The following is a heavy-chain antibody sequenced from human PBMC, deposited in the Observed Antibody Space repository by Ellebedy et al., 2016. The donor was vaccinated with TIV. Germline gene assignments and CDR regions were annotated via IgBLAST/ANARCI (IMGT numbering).Heavy chain of an antibody. D-gene: IGHD2-15*01. Sequence: GESLKISCAASAFTFSIYWMNWVRQAPGKGLEWVANIKEDGSRTSYVDSVRGRFTISRDNAKNSLYLQMNSLRAEDTAVYYCATGARSEGGYWGQGTLVTVSS. CDR2: IKEDGSRT. J-gene: IGHJ4*02. CDR3: ATGARSEGGY. V-gene: IGHV3-7*01. CDR1: AFTFSIYW.